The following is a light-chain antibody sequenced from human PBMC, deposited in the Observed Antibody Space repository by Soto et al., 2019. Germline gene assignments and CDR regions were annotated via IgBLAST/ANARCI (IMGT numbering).Light chain of an antibody. Sequence: QSALTQPASVSGSPGQSITISCTGTRSDVGGYNYVSWYQHHPGKAPKLIIYEVSNRPSGVSNRFSGSRSGNTASLTISGLQSEDEGEYYCNSYTPTSTFVFGTGTKLTVL. CDR2: EVS. V-gene: IGLV2-14*01. J-gene: IGLJ1*01. CDR3: NSYTPTSTFV. CDR1: RSDVGGYNY.